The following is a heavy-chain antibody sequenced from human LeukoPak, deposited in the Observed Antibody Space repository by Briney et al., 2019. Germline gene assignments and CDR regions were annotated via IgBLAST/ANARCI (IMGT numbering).Heavy chain of an antibody. CDR3: ARVRPRIDGSGTSYLRLYYFDY. CDR2: INPNSGDT. J-gene: IGHJ4*02. V-gene: IGHV1-2*02. Sequence: ASVKVSCKASGYTFTTHYLHWVRQAPGQGLEWMGWINPNSGDTNYAQRFQGRVTMTRDTSISTAYMDLSRMTSDDTAVYYCARVRPRIDGSGTSYLRLYYFDYWGQGTLVTVSS. CDR1: GYTFTTHY. D-gene: IGHD3-10*01.